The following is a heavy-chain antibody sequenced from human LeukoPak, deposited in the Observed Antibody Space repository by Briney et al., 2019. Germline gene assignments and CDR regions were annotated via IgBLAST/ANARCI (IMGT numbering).Heavy chain of an antibody. J-gene: IGHJ4*02. CDR2: IISDGSSI. Sequence: GGSLRLSCAASGFTFSSYWMHWVRQAPGKGLVWVSRIISDGSSIAYADSVQGRFTISRDNAKNTLYLQVSSLSVEDTAVYYCARETSTGKYPQNVPDYWGQGTLVTVSS. V-gene: IGHV3-74*01. D-gene: IGHD2-8*02. CDR3: ARETSTGKYPQNVPDY. CDR1: GFTFSSYW.